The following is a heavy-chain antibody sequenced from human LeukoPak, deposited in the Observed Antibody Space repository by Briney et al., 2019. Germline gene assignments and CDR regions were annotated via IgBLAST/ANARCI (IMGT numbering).Heavy chain of an antibody. V-gene: IGHV3-53*01. CDR3: ARGYSSGWYFDY. J-gene: IGHJ4*02. D-gene: IGHD6-19*01. CDR1: GFTVSSNY. CDR2: IYSGGST. Sequence: GGSLRLSCAASGFTVSSNYMSWVRQAPGKGLEWVSVIYSGGSTYYADSVKGQFTISRDNSKNTLYLQMNSLRAEDTAVYYCARGYSSGWYFDYWGQGTLVTVSS.